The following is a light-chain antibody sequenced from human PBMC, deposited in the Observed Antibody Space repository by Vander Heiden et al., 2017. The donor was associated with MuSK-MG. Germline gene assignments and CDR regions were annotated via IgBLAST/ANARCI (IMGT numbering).Light chain of an antibody. J-gene: IGKJ4*01. CDR3: QRLVGYAFT. CDR2: SAS. V-gene: IGKV1-9*01. CDR1: QGVNIY. Sequence: IQLTQSPSSLSASVGDRVTITCRASQGVNIYLAWYQQKPGKAPKLLIYSASTLQVGVPSRFSGSGSGTDFTLTMSSLQPEDFATYYCQRLVGYAFTFGGGTKVELK.